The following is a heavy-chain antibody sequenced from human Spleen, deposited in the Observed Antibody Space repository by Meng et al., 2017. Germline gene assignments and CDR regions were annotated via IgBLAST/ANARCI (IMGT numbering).Heavy chain of an antibody. Sequence: QVQLVQSGTEVKKPGASVKVSCKASDYTFTGFGVCWVRQAPGQGLEWMAWLGAHPGDTSFAPKFLGRVTVTADTATATAYMELRSLRSDDTAVYYCARGTPGRSYCDYWGLGTLVTVSS. CDR2: LGAHPGDT. V-gene: IGHV1-18*01. J-gene: IGHJ4*02. D-gene: IGHD3-10*01. CDR1: DYTFTGFG. CDR3: ARGTPGRSYCDY.